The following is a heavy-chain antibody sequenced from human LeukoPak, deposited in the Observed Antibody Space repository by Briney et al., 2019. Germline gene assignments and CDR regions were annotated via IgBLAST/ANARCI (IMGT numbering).Heavy chain of an antibody. Sequence: SETLSLTCAVYGGSFSGYYWSWIRQPPGKGPEWIGEINHSGSTNYNPSLMSRVTISVDTSKNQFSLKLSSVTAADTAVYYCARGLSKLLWFGESQAHNFDYWGQGTLVTVSS. D-gene: IGHD3-10*01. CDR2: INHSGST. CDR1: GGSFSGYY. CDR3: ARGLSKLLWFGESQAHNFDY. J-gene: IGHJ4*02. V-gene: IGHV4-34*01.